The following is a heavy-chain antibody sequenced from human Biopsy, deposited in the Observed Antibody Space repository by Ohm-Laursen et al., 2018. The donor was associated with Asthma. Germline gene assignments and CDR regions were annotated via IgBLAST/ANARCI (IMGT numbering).Heavy chain of an antibody. D-gene: IGHD1-7*01. CDR3: AKEVFPGGELRRVPDS. V-gene: IGHV3-30*18. CDR1: GFSFSNYG. Sequence: SLRLSCSASGFSFSNYGMHWVRQAPGKGLDWVSVISFDGTNSNSTDSVKGRFTISRDNSRNPLHPEMNILRAEDTAVYFCAKEVFPGGELRRVPDSWGQGTLVTVSS. CDR2: ISFDGTNS. J-gene: IGHJ4*02.